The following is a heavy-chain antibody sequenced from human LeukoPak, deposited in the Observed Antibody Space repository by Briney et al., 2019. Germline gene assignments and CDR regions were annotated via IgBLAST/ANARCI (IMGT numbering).Heavy chain of an antibody. Sequence: GGSLRLSCAASGFTLSSYAMHWVRQAPGKGLEWVAVISYDGSNKYYADSVKGRFTISRDNSKNTVYLQMHSLRAEDTAVYYCAGEWSIAAAGTDINTLDYWGQGTLVTVSS. CDR2: ISYDGSNK. V-gene: IGHV3-30-3*01. CDR1: GFTLSSYA. J-gene: IGHJ4*02. D-gene: IGHD6-13*01. CDR3: AGEWSIAAAGTDINTLDY.